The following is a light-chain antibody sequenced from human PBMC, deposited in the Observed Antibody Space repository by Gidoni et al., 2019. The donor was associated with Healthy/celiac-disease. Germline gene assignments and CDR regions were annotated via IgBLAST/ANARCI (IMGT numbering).Light chain of an antibody. CDR2: AAS. CDR3: QQYYSYPLA. V-gene: IGKV1-8*01. Sequence: AIRMTQSPSSFSASTGDRVTSTCRASQGISSYLAWYQQKPGKAPKLLIYAASTLQSGVPSRFSGSGSGTDFTLTISFLQSEDFATYYCQQYYSYPLAFAQGTKVEIK. CDR1: QGISSY. J-gene: IGKJ1*01.